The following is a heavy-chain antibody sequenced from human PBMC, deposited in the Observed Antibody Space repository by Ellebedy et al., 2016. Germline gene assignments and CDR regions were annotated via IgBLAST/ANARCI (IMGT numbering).Heavy chain of an antibody. D-gene: IGHD4-17*01. CDR1: GFTFSKFS. V-gene: IGHV3-21*01. J-gene: IGHJ4*02. CDR2: ISSNSGYI. Sequence: GESLKISCAASGFTFSKFSMNWVRQAPGKGLEWVAHISSNSGYIYYEDSVKGRFTISSDNVENSLYLQLNSLRDDDTAVYYCERSLPRDYGEPGDYWGQGTLVTVSS. CDR3: ERSLPRDYGEPGDY.